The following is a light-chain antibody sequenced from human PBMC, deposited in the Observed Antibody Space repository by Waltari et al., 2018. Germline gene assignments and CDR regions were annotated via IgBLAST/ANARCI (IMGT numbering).Light chain of an antibody. V-gene: IGLV2-23*03. J-gene: IGLJ2*01. CDR1: NSNVGSYNL. Sequence: QSALTQPASVSGSPGQSITISCTGFNSNVGSYNLVSWYQKHPGKAPKLLISAGNRRPSGVSNRVSGSKSDNTASLTLSGLQAEDEADYYCCSNVGSSVFFGGGTKLTVL. CDR3: CSNVGSSVF. CDR2: AGN.